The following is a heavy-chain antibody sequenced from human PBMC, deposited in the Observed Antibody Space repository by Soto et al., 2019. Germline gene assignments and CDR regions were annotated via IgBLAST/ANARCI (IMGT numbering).Heavy chain of an antibody. CDR3: ASQGGASHFNSYYYYAMDV. CDR2: ISGTGGSI. J-gene: IGHJ6*02. CDR1: GFTFSSYA. V-gene: IGHV3-23*01. D-gene: IGHD2-2*01. Sequence: EVQLLESGGGLVHPGGSLRLSCAVTGFTFSSYAMSWVHQAPGEGLEWVSAISGTGGSIYYADSVRGRFTISRDNSKNTLYLQMNSLRAEDTAVYYCASQGGASHFNSYYYYAMDVWGQGTTVTVSS.